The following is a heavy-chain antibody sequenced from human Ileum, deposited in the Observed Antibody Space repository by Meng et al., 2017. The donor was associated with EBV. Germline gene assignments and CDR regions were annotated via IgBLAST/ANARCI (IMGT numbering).Heavy chain of an antibody. Sequence: QVPPQASGPGLVKPPAPLSRPCPISCGSIISDYWWSWVRQSPEKGLEWIGEMYPTGPTYYNPSLKGRVSISIDKSKNQLSLKLNSVTAADTAVYYCVRGGTYYLSYWGQGSLVTVSS. CDR2: MYPTGPT. V-gene: IGHV4-4*03. CDR1: CGSIISDYW. D-gene: IGHD1-26*01. CDR3: VRGGTYYLSY. J-gene: IGHJ4*02.